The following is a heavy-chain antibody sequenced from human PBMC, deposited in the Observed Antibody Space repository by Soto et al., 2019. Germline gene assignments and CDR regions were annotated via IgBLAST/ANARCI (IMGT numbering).Heavy chain of an antibody. V-gene: IGHV3-30*18. D-gene: IGHD3-3*01. CDR1: GFTFSSYA. CDR2: ISYDGSNK. CDR3: AKIPNGRHYDFWSGHQLYGMDV. J-gene: IGHJ6*02. Sequence: PGGSLRLSCAASGFTFSSYAMHWVRQAPGKGLEWVAVISYDGSNKYYADSVKGRFTISRDNSKNTLYLQMNSLRAEDTAVYYCAKIPNGRHYDFWSGHQLYGMDVWGQGTTVTVSS.